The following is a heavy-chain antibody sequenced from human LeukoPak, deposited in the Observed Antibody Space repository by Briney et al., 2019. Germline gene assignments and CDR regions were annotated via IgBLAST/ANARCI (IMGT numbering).Heavy chain of an antibody. CDR3: ARGAREYYYYYYMDV. Sequence: SDTLSLTCTVSGGSISSYYWSWIRQPPGKGLEWIGYIYYSGSTNYNPSLKSRVTISVDTSKNQFSLKLSSVTAADTAVYYCARGAREYYYYYYMDVWGKGTTVTVSS. CDR2: IYYSGST. CDR1: GGSISSYY. V-gene: IGHV4-59*07. J-gene: IGHJ6*03. D-gene: IGHD5-24*01.